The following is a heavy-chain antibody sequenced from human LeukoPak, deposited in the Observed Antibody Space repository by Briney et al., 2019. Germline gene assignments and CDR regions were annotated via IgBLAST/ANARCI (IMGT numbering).Heavy chain of an antibody. CDR1: GYTFTGYY. Sequence: ASVKVSCKASGYTFTGYYMHWVRQAPGQGLEWMGWINPNSGGTNYAQKFQGRVTMTRDTSISTAYMELSRLRSDDTAVYYCARGPSSISFGDAFDIWGQGTMVTVSS. CDR3: ARGPSSISFGDAFDI. J-gene: IGHJ3*02. V-gene: IGHV1-2*02. D-gene: IGHD6-13*01. CDR2: INPNSGGT.